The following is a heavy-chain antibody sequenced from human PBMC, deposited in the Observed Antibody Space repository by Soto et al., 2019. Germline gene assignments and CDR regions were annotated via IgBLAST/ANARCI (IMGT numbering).Heavy chain of an antibody. J-gene: IGHJ6*02. CDR3: GRGPSPRAPAGGTPYYYAMDV. Sequence: ASVKVSCKGSGYDFTAYDINWGRQASGQRLEWMGWMNPINGATGSARRFQGRVSMTRNTATGTAYLELTSLRSDDSAVYYCGRGPSPRAPAGGTPYYYAMDVWGQGTTVTVS. D-gene: IGHD6-13*01. CDR2: MNPINGAT. CDR1: GYDFTAYD. V-gene: IGHV1-8*02.